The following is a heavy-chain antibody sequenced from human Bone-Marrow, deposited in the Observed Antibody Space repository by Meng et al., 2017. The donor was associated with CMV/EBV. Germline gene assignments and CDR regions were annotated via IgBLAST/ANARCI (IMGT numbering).Heavy chain of an antibody. J-gene: IGHJ6*02. V-gene: IGHV1-46*02. D-gene: IGHD3-3*01. CDR1: GYTFHSYY. CDR2: INPSGGTT. CDR3: ARDSGFWSGYYMMKWGDYYYGMDV. Sequence: SVKVSCKASGYTFHSYYIHWVRQAPGQGLEWMGIINPSGGTTSYAQKFEGRITMTRDTSTSTMYMELNGLRSDDTAVYYCARDSGFWSGYYMMKWGDYYYGMDVWGQGTTVTVSS.